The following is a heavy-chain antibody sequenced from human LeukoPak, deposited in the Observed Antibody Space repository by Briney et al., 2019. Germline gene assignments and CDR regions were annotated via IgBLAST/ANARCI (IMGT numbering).Heavy chain of an antibody. CDR1: GFTFSSYW. CDR2: IKLDGSEN. V-gene: IGHV3-7*01. CDR3: ARDAEGRKYSPQDY. J-gene: IGHJ4*02. D-gene: IGHD5-18*01. Sequence: GGSLRLSCAASGFTFSSYWMSWVRQAPGKGLQWVANIKLDGSENYYVDSVRGRFTISRDNAKNSVFLQMTSLRVDDTAVYYCARDAEGRKYSPQDYWGQGTLVTVSS.